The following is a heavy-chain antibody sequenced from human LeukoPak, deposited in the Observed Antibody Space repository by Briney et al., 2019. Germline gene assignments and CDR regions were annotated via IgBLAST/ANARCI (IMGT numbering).Heavy chain of an antibody. CDR1: GYTFTGYY. J-gene: IGHJ6*02. V-gene: IGHV1-2*02. CDR2: INPNSGGT. Sequence: ASVKVSCKASGYTFTGYYMHWVRQAPGQGLEWMGRINPNSGGTNYAQKFQGRVTMTRDTSISTAYMELSRLRSDDTAVYYCARGSRTTVTYYYYGMDVWGQGTTVTVSS. D-gene: IGHD4-4*01. CDR3: ARGSRTTVTYYYYGMDV.